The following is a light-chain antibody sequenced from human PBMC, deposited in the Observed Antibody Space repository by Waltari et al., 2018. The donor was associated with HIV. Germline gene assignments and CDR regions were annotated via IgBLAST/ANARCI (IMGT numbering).Light chain of an antibody. V-gene: IGLV3-21*04. CDR1: DIESKS. CDR2: YDR. J-gene: IGLJ2*01. Sequence: SYVLTQPPSVSVAPGKTARITCGGNDIESKSGTWYQQKDGQTPVLVIYYDRARPSGIPDRFSGSNSGNTATLTISRVEAGEEADYYCQVWDNNSDHHVVLGGGTKLTV. CDR3: QVWDNNSDHHVV.